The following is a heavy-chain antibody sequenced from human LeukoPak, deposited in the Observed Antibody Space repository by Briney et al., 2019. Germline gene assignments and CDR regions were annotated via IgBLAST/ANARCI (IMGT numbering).Heavy chain of an antibody. CDR2: IIPIFGTA. CDR3: ARDGMYSSSWYAEGYYYYGMDV. Sequence: SVKVSCKASGGTFSSYAISWVRQAPGQGLEWMGGIIPIFGTANYAQKFQGRVTITTDESTSTAYMELSSLRSEDTAVYYCARDGMYSSSWYAEGYYYYGMDVWGQGTTVTVSS. CDR1: GGTFSSYA. J-gene: IGHJ6*02. V-gene: IGHV1-69*05. D-gene: IGHD6-13*01.